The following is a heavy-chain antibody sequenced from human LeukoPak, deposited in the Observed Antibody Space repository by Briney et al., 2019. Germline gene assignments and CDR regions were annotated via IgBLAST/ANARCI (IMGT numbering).Heavy chain of an antibody. Sequence: GGSLRLSCAASGFTFSDAWMTWVRQTPGKGLEWVGRIKTKTDDGATEYAAPVKGRFIISRDDSKSTLYLQMNSLKFEDTAIYYCTTAAWGGRSDYWGQGTLVTVSS. V-gene: IGHV3-15*01. CDR1: GFTFSDAW. D-gene: IGHD3-10*01. CDR2: IKTKTDDGAT. J-gene: IGHJ4*02. CDR3: TTAAWGGRSDY.